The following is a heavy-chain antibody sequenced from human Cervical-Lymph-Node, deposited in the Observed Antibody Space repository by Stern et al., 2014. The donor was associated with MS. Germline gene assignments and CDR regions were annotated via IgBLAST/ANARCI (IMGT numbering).Heavy chain of an antibody. CDR2: VTYNGTNK. Sequence: VQLLESGGGVVQPGRSLRLSCTASGFIFKSYTMQWVRQAPGKGLEWVAVVTYNGTNKYYADSVKGRFTISRDNSKNTLFLQMNSLRPEVSAVYYGAKCAQSFDSGGQGTLVTVSS. CDR3: AKCAQSFDS. CDR1: GFIFKSYT. V-gene: IGHV3-30*14. J-gene: IGHJ4*02.